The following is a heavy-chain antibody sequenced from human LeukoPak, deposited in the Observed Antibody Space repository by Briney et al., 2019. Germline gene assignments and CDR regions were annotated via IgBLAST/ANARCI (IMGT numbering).Heavy chain of an antibody. J-gene: IGHJ4*02. CDR2: IRFDGSTK. CDR1: GITFRSSS. V-gene: IGHV3-30*02. CDR3: AQPDF. Sequence: QPGGSRRLSCVASGITFRSSSMHWVRQAAGKGLEWLAFIRFDGSTKYYADSVKGRFTVSRDNSKSTLYLQMNSLRAEGTAVYYCAQPDFWGQGTLVTVSS.